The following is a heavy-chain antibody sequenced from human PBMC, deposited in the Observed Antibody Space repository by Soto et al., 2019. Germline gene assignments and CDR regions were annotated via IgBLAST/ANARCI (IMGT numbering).Heavy chain of an antibody. CDR1: GFTFTSYG. Sequence: QVQLVKSGGGVVQPGRSLRLSCAASGFTFTSYGMHWVRQAPGKGLEWVAVISYDGSNKYYADSVKGRFTISRDNSKNTLYLQMNSLRAEDTAVYYCAKWSPDGGNSVLDYWCQGTLVTVSS. CDR3: AKWSPDGGNSVLDY. J-gene: IGHJ4*02. D-gene: IGHD1-26*01. CDR2: ISYDGSNK. V-gene: IGHV3-30*18.